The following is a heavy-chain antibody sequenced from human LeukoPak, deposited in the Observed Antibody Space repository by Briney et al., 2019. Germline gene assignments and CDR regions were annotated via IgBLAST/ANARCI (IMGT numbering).Heavy chain of an antibody. J-gene: IGHJ5*02. D-gene: IGHD6-13*01. CDR2: IRYDGSNK. CDR1: GFTFSSYG. CDR3: AKDRSAYSSSWYNWFDP. V-gene: IGHV3-30*02. Sequence: PGGSLRLSCAASGFTFSSYGMHWVRQAPGKGLEWVAFIRYDGSNKYYADSVKGRFTISRDNSKNTLYLQMNSLRAEDTAVYYCAKDRSAYSSSWYNWFDPWGQGTLVTVSS.